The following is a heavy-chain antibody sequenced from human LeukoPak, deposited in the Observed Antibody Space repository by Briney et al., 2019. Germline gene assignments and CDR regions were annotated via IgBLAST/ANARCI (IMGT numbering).Heavy chain of an antibody. Sequence: PGGSLRLSCAASGFTFSNYGMNWVRQAPGKGLEWVSRISGTGGTTFYADSVKGRFTISKDNAKNTVYLQMNSLRAEDTAVYYCVSFYETYWGRGTLVTVSS. J-gene: IGHJ4*02. CDR1: GFTFSNYG. V-gene: IGHV3-23*01. D-gene: IGHD2/OR15-2a*01. CDR2: ISGTGGTT. CDR3: VSFYETY.